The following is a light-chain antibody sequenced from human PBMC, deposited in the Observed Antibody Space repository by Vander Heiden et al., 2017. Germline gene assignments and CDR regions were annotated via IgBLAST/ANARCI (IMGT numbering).Light chain of an antibody. CDR3: RQDDSYPLT. CDR2: AAS. J-gene: IGKJ4*01. CDR1: QGISSY. Sequence: AIRITQSPSSLSASTGDRVTITSRASQGISSYLAWYQQKPEKAPKLLIYAASTVQSGVPSRFSGSGSGTDFTLTISCLQAEDFATYYCRQDDSYPLTFGGGTKVEIK. V-gene: IGKV1-8*01.